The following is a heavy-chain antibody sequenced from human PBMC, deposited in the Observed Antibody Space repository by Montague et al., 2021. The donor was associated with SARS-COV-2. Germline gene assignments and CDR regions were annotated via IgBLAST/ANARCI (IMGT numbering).Heavy chain of an antibody. J-gene: IGHJ4*01. CDR3: ARNLPPATIFTVVTHFDF. CDR1: GDSVASNNCY. CDR2: VFHTGKA. Sequence: SETLSLTCNVSGDSVASNNCYWGWLRQPPGRGLEWIASVFHTGKAFYNPSLKSRSSISVDTATNQVSLKLTSVSGADTALYFCARNLPPATIFTVVTHFDFWGHGTRVTVS. D-gene: IGHD4-11*01. V-gene: IGHV4-39*01.